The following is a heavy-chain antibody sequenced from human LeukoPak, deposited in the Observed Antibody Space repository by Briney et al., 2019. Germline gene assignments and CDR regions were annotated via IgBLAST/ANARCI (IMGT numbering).Heavy chain of an antibody. V-gene: IGHV3-33*01. CDR3: ARDPAGSTSGWYLFDY. D-gene: IGHD6-19*01. CDR2: LGNDGSIK. Sequence: GGPLRPSCAGSGFTFSGFAFHWSGKPPGKGLEWVAVLGNDGSIKYHADSVKGRFTISRDNSKNTLYLQMNSLRADDTAVYYCARDPAGSTSGWYLFDYWGQGALVTVSS. CDR1: GFTFSGFA. J-gene: IGHJ4*02.